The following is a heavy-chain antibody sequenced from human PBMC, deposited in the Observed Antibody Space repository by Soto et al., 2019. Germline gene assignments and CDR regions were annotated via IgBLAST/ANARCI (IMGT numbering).Heavy chain of an antibody. CDR1: GFSLSTSGAG. V-gene: IGHV2-5*01. J-gene: IGHJ4*02. CDR3: AHRYGGNYYRWYFDS. D-gene: IGHD1-26*01. Sequence: QITLKESGPTLVKPTQTLTVTCTFSGFSLSTSGAGVGWISQSQGKAPEWLALISWKDEMRYSPGLKSRLTIPKDTSKNEVVLTMTNLDPLDTATYFCAHRYGGNYYRWYFDSWGQGTLVTVSS. CDR2: ISWKDEM.